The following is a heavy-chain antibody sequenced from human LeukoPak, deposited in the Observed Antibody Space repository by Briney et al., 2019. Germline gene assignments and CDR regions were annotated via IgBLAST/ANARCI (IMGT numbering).Heavy chain of an antibody. J-gene: IGHJ4*02. CDR3: AKGGSYYEDYFDY. CDR2: ISGSGGST. D-gene: IGHD3-22*01. CDR1: GFTFSSYA. V-gene: IGHV3-23*01. Sequence: GGSLRLSCAASGFTFSSYAMSWVRQAPGKGLEWVSAISGSGGSTYYADSVKGRFTISRDNSKNTLYLQMNSPRAEDTAVYYCAKGGSYYEDYFDYWGQGALVTVSS.